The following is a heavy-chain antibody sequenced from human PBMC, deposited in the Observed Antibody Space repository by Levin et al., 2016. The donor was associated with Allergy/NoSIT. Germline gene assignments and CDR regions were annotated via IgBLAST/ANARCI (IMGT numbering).Heavy chain of an antibody. Sequence: GESLKISCSASAFSFSNSVIHWVRQAPGRGLEWVALVHDDGIKKFYADSVKGRFTISRDSSKSTLYLLMHSLSADDTAVYYCARDRSGSQHRYNYYYYYGLDVWGQGTTVTVSS. CDR2: VHDDGIKK. V-gene: IGHV3-30*02. J-gene: IGHJ6*02. CDR1: AFSFSNSV. D-gene: IGHD2-15*01. CDR3: ARDRSGSQHRYNYYYYYGLDV.